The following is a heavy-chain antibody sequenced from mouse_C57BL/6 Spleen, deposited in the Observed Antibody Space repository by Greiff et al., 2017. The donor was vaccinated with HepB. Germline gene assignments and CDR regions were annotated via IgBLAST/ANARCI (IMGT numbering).Heavy chain of an antibody. CDR2: ISDGGSYT. V-gene: IGHV5-4*01. CDR1: GFTFSSYA. J-gene: IGHJ3*01. Sequence: EVQGVESGGGLVKPGGSLKLSCAASGFTFSSYAMSWVRQTPEKRLEWVATISDGGSYTYYPDNVKGRFTISRDNAKNNLYLQMSHLKSEDTAMYYCARDPLYSNYWFAYWGQGTLVTVSA. D-gene: IGHD2-5*01. CDR3: ARDPLYSNYWFAY.